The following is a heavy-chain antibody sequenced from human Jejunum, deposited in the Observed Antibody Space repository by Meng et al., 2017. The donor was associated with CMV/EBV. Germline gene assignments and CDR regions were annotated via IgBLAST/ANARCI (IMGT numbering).Heavy chain of an antibody. D-gene: IGHD3-3*01. CDR2: ISGSGDST. Sequence: SGFTFSRHGMSWVRQAPGKGLEWVSAISGSGDSTFYADSVEGRFTISRDNSKNTLYLQMNSLRADDTAVYYCARDNIDFWSGLDVWGQGTMVTVSS. CDR3: ARDNIDFWSGLDV. J-gene: IGHJ3*01. V-gene: IGHV3-23*01. CDR1: GFTFSRHG.